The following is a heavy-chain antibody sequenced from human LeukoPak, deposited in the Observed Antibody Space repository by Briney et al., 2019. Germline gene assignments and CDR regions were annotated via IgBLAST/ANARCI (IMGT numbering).Heavy chain of an antibody. D-gene: IGHD6-19*01. J-gene: IGHJ4*02. Sequence: ASVKVSCKASGGTFSSYAISWVRQAPGQGLEWMGRIIPILGIANYAQKFQGRVTITADKSTSTAYMELSSLRSEDTAVYYCAGDRGIAVAGTSYWGQGTLVTVSS. V-gene: IGHV1-69*04. CDR1: GGTFSSYA. CDR3: AGDRGIAVAGTSY. CDR2: IIPILGIA.